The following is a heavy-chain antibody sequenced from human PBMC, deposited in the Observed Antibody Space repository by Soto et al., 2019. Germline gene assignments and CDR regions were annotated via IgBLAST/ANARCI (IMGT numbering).Heavy chain of an antibody. CDR3: ARPRTVATTKGYDF. Sequence: ASVKVSCKASGGTFSNYPIAWVRQAPGQGLEWVGAIVPIFGTTNYAQNFQGRVTLTADESASTAYMELSSLTSADTALYYCARPRTVATTKGYDFWGQGTQVTVS. V-gene: IGHV1-69*13. J-gene: IGHJ4*02. CDR1: GGTFSNYP. D-gene: IGHD1-1*01. CDR2: IVPIFGTT.